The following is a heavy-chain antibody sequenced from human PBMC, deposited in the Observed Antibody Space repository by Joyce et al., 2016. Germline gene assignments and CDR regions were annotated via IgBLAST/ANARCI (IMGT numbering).Heavy chain of an antibody. D-gene: IGHD4-17*01. CDR2: INTGNGNT. CDR3: TTINNYGD. J-gene: IGHJ4*02. Sequence: QVQLVQSGAEVKKPGASVKVSCKASGYTCTDHPIHWVRQAPGQRLEWMGWINTGNGNTKYSQKFQGRVTITRDTSASTAYIEVSSLRSEDTAVYYCTTINNYGDWGQGTLITVSS. CDR1: GYTCTDHP. V-gene: IGHV1-3*04.